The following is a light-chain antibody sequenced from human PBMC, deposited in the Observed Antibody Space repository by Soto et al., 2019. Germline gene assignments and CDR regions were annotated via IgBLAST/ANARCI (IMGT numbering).Light chain of an antibody. CDR2: EVT. J-gene: IGLJ2*01. Sequence: QSALTQRPSASGSPGQSVTISCAGTRDDVGGYNYVSWYQHHPGKAPKLLIYEVTKRPSGVPDRFSGSKSGNTAYLTVSGIRAEDEALYYCSSYVGSNVVFFGGGTQLTVL. CDR1: RDDVGGYNY. V-gene: IGLV2-8*01. CDR3: SSYVGSNVVF.